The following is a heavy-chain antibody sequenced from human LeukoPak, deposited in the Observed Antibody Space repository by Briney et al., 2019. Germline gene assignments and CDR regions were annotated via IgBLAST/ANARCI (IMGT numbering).Heavy chain of an antibody. CDR1: GFTFSSYA. V-gene: IGHV3-23*01. CDR2: ISSSGGST. J-gene: IGHJ4*02. D-gene: IGHD3-3*01. CDR3: AKTDRRFLEWLPFDY. Sequence: PGGSLRLSCAASGFTFSSYAMSWVRQAPGEGLEWVSAISSSGGSTYYADSVKGRFTISRDNSKNTLYLQMNSLRAEDTAVYYCAKTDRRFLEWLPFDYWGQGTLVTVSS.